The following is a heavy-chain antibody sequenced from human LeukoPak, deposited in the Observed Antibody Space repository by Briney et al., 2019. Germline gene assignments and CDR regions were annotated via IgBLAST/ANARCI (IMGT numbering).Heavy chain of an antibody. J-gene: IGHJ5*02. CDR2: IYHSGST. CDR1: GGSISSGGYS. Sequence: SETLSLTCAVSGGSISSGGYSWSWIRQPPGKGLEWIGYIYHSGSTYYNPSLKSRVTISVGRSKNQFSLKLSSVTAADTAVYYCARDRGAAASGWFDPWGQGTLVTVSS. CDR3: ARDRGAAASGWFDP. D-gene: IGHD6-13*01. V-gene: IGHV4-30-2*01.